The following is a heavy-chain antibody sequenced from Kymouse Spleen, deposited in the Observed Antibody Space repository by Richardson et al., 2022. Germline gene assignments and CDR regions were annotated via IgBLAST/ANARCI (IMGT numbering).Heavy chain of an antibody. CDR3: ARKLYSNYFDY. CDR1: GGSFSGYY. V-gene: IGHV4-34*01. D-gene: IGHD4-11,IGHD4-11*01. J-gene: IGHJ4*02. Sequence: QVQLQQWGAGLLKPSETLSLTCAVYGGSFSGYYWSWIRQPPGKGLEWIGEINHSGSTNYNPSLKSRVTISVDTSKNQFSLKLSSVTAADTAVYYCARKLYSNYFDYWGQGTLVTVSS. CDR2: INHSGST.